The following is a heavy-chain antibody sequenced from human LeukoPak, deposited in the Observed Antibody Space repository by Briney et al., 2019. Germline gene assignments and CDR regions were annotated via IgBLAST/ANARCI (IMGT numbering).Heavy chain of an antibody. D-gene: IGHD4-17*01. CDR2: IIPIFGTA. V-gene: IGHV1-69*05. Sequence: SVKVSCKASGGTFSSYAISWVRQAPGQGLEWMGGIIPIFGTANYAQRFQGRVTITTDESTSTAYMELSSLRSEDTAVYYCARVTTDYYYYGMDVWGQGTTVTVSS. J-gene: IGHJ6*02. CDR1: GGTFSSYA. CDR3: ARVTTDYYYYGMDV.